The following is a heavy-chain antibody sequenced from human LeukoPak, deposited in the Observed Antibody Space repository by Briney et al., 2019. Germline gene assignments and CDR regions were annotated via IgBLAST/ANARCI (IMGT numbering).Heavy chain of an antibody. D-gene: IGHD2-15*01. CDR1: GGSISSSSYY. CDR2: IYYSGST. Sequence: SETLSLTCTVSGGSISSSSYYWGWIRQPPGKGLEWIGSIYYSGSTYYNPSLKSRVTISVDTSKNQLSLKLSSVTAADTAVYYCARLCKGGSCYSKLDYWGQGTLVTVSS. J-gene: IGHJ4*02. V-gene: IGHV4-39*01. CDR3: ARLCKGGSCYSKLDY.